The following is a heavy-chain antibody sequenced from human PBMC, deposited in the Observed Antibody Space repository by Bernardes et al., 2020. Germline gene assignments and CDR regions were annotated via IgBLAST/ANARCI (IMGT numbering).Heavy chain of an antibody. Sequence: VGSLSLSCAASGFTFSTYWMSWVRQAPGKGLEWVANIKQDGSEKYYVDSVKGRFTISRDNAKNALSLQMNSLRAEDTAVYYCARAPYCTNGVCYYYYAMDVWGQGTTVTVSS. CDR1: GFTFSTYW. J-gene: IGHJ6*02. CDR3: ARAPYCTNGVCYYYYAMDV. D-gene: IGHD2-8*01. V-gene: IGHV3-7*04. CDR2: IKQDGSEK.